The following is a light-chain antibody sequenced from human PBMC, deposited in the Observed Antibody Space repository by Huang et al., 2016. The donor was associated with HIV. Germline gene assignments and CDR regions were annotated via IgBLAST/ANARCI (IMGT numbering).Light chain of an antibody. CDR1: ESVSTN. CDR2: RAS. CDR3: QQYNNWPPYT. V-gene: IGKV3-15*01. J-gene: IGKJ2*01. Sequence: ETVMTQSPATLSVSPGERAALSCRASESVSTNLAWYKQKPGQAPRLLIYRASTRATGIPARFSGSGSGTEFTLTISSLQSEDSAVYYCQQYNNWPPYTFGQGTKLEIK.